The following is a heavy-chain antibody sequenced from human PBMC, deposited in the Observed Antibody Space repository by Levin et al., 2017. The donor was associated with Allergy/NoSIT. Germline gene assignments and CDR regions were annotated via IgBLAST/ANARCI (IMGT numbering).Heavy chain of an antibody. CDR1: GFTFSSHW. D-gene: IGHD1-26*01. CDR3: AREVGQPDY. V-gene: IGHV3-7*01. J-gene: IGHJ4*02. CDR2: IKQDGTEK. Sequence: VASVKVSCAASGFTFSSHWMTWVRQAPGKGLEWVANIKQDGTEKYYVDSVKGRFTISRDNAKNSLYLQMNSLRVEDTAVYYCAREVGQPDYWGQGTLVTVSS.